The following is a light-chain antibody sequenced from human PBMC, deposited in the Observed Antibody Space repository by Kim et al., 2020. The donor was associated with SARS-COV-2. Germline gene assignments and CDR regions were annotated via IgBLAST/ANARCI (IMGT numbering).Light chain of an antibody. V-gene: IGLV3-19*01. Sequence: SSELTQDPAVSVALGLTVRITCQGDSLRSYYASWYQQKPGQAPVLVIYGKNNRPSGIPDRFSGSSSGNTASLTITGAQAEDEADYYCNSRDSSGNRVVFG. J-gene: IGLJ2*01. CDR2: GKN. CDR3: NSRDSSGNRVV. CDR1: SLRSYY.